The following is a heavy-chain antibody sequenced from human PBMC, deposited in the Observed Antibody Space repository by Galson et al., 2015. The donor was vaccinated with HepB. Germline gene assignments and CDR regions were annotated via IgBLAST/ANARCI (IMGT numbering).Heavy chain of an antibody. CDR3: ARHVGDIMRGLRYFDWLVDEQNYYGMDV. CDR1: GGSISSYY. CDR2: IYYSGST. D-gene: IGHD3-9*01. Sequence: ETLSLTCTVSGGSISSYYWSWIRQPPGKGLEWIGYIYYSGSTNYNPSLKSRVTISVDTSKNQFSLKLSSVTAADTAVYYCARHVGDIMRGLRYFDWLVDEQNYYGMDVWGQGTTVTVSS. V-gene: IGHV4-59*08. J-gene: IGHJ6*02.